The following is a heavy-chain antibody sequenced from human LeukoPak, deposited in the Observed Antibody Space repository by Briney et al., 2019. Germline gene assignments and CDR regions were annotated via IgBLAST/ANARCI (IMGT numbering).Heavy chain of an antibody. Sequence: ASVTVSCKASGYIFTSYGISWVRQAPGQGLEWMGWISTYNGNTNYAQAFQDRVTMTTDTSTTTAYMEVRSLRSDDTAVYYCARDLTTVTPIDYWGQGTLITVSS. D-gene: IGHD4-17*01. CDR3: ARDLTTVTPIDY. CDR1: GYIFTSYG. CDR2: ISTYNGNT. J-gene: IGHJ4*02. V-gene: IGHV1-18*01.